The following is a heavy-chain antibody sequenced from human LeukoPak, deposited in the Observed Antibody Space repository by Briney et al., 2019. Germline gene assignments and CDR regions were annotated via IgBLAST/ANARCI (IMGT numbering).Heavy chain of an antibody. J-gene: IGHJ4*02. V-gene: IGHV3-23*01. CDR2: ISGSGGST. CDR3: AKDRQRWLQWYFDY. D-gene: IGHD5-24*01. Sequence: GGSLRLSCAASGLTFSSFAMSWVGKAPGKGLEWVSPISGSGGSTYYADSVKGRFTISRDNSKNTLYLQMNSLRAEDTAVYYCAKDRQRWLQWYFDYWGQGTLVTVSS. CDR1: GLTFSSFA.